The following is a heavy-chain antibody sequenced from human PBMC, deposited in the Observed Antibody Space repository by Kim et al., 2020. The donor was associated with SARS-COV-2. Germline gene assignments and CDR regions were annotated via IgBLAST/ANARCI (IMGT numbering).Heavy chain of an antibody. CDR3: ARDRGAAAPFDY. V-gene: IGHV1-69*13. CDR2: IIPIFGTA. J-gene: IGHJ4*02. D-gene: IGHD6-13*01. CDR1: GGTFSSYA. Sequence: SVKVSCKASGGTFSSYAISWVRQAPGQGLEWMGGIIPIFGTANYAQKFQGRVTITADESTSTAYMELSSLRSEDTAVYYCARDRGAAAPFDYWGQGTLVTVSS.